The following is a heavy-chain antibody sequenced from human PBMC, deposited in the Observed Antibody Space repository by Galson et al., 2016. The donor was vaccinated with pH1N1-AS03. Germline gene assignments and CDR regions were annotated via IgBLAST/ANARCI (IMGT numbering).Heavy chain of an antibody. D-gene: IGHD6-19*01. J-gene: IGHJ5*01. CDR3: ARRISVTGREFDS. V-gene: IGHV5-51*01. CDR1: AYTFANYW. CDR2: MYPANFDT. Sequence: QSGAEVKKPGESLKISCKASAYTFANYWIVWMRQMPGKGLEWMGIMYPANFDTRYSPSFQGHVTIPADTSINTAYLQWSSLRASDTAMYYCARRISVTGREFDSWGQGTLVTVSS.